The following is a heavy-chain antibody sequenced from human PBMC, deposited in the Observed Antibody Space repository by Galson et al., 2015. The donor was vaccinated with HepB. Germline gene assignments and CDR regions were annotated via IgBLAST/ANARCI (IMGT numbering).Heavy chain of an antibody. CDR2: TYYRSKWYN. D-gene: IGHD3-3*02. CDR3: ARQLAFCVANTCQICFCD. Sequence: CAISGDSVSSTSAAWNWIRQSPSRGLEWLGRTYYRSKWYNSYAVSVKSRITINPDTTKNQFSLQLNSVTPGDTAIYYCARQLAFCVANTCQICFCDWGQGTLVTGSS. CDR1: GDSVSSTSAA. J-gene: IGHJ4*02. V-gene: IGHV6-1*01.